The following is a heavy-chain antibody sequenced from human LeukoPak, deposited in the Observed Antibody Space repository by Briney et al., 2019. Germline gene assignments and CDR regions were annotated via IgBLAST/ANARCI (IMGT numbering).Heavy chain of an antibody. J-gene: IGHJ4*02. CDR3: ARDRYFDWLAYY. V-gene: IGHV1-18*01. CDR1: GYTFPSYG. D-gene: IGHD3-9*01. Sequence: ASVKVSCKASGYTFPSYGISWVRQAPGQGLEWMGWISAYNGNTNYAQKLQGRVTMTTDTSTSTAYMELRSLRSDDTAVYYCARDRYFDWLAYYWGQGTLVTVSS. CDR2: ISAYNGNT.